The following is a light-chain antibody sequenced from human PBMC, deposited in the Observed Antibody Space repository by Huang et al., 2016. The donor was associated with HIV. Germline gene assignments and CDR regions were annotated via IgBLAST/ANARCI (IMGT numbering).Light chain of an antibody. CDR1: QSVGSN. J-gene: IGKJ2*01. V-gene: IGKV3-15*01. Sequence: EIVMTQSPATLSVSPGERATLSCRASQSVGSNLAWYQQEPGQAPRLLIYGASTRATGISARLSGGGSGTEFTLTISSLQPDDFATYYCQQSYSTPYTFGQGTKVEIK. CDR3: QQSYSTPYT. CDR2: GAS.